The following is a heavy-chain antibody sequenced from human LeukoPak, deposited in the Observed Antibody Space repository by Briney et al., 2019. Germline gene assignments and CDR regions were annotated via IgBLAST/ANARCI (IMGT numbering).Heavy chain of an antibody. J-gene: IGHJ4*02. D-gene: IGHD3-10*01. CDR1: GFTFSNYG. CDR3: ARVSSMLRGPLVIYYFDF. V-gene: IGHV3-30*02. Sequence: GGSLRLSCAASGFTFSNYGMFWVRQAPGKRLDWVSFIRFDGGHKYYADSVKGRFTISRDNSENTFYLQMNSLRADDTAVYYCARVSSMLRGPLVIYYFDFWGQGTLVTVSS. CDR2: IRFDGGHK.